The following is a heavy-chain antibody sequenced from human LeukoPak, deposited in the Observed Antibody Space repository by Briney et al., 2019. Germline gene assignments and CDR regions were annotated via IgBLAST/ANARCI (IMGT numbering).Heavy chain of an antibody. J-gene: IGHJ4*02. V-gene: IGHV3-7*03. CDR1: GITFRNYW. CDR3: ARCYYDILTGYSDFDY. Sequence: AGGSLRLSCVASGITFRNYWMSWVRQAPGKGLEWVANINPDGSEKNYAQSVKGRFTISRDNAKNSLYLQMNSLRAEDTAVYYCARCYYDILTGYSDFDYWGQGTLVTVSS. CDR2: INPDGSEK. D-gene: IGHD3-9*01.